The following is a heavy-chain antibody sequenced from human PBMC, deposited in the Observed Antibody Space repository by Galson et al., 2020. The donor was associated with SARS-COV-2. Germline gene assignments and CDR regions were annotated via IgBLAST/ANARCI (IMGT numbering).Heavy chain of an antibody. V-gene: IGHV3-23*01. J-gene: IGHJ4*02. CDR2: ISGSGAST. D-gene: IGHD6-19*01. CDR1: GVTLSSYA. CDR3: AKMKGIAVAATPN. Sequence: GGSLRLSCAASGVTLSSYAMSWVRQASGKGREWVSSISGSGASTYYSDSVKGRFTISRENSKNTLYLQMNRLRAEDTAIYYCAKMKGIAVAATPNWSQGTLVTVSS.